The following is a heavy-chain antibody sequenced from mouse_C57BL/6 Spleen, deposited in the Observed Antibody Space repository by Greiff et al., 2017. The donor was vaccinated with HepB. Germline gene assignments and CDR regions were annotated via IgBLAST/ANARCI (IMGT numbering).Heavy chain of an antibody. J-gene: IGHJ4*01. V-gene: IGHV5-16*01. CDR3: ARDVPHYYAMDY. CDR2: INYDGSST. D-gene: IGHD5-1*01. Sequence: EVKLVESEGGLVQPGSSMKLSCTASGFTFSDYYMAWVRQVPEKGLEWVANINYDGSSTYYLDSLKSRFIISRDNAKNILYLQMSSLKSEDTATYYCARDVPHYYAMDYWGQGTSVTVSS. CDR1: GFTFSDYY.